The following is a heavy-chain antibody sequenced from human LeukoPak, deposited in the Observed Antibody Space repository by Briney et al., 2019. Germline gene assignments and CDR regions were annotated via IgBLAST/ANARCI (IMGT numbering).Heavy chain of an antibody. V-gene: IGHV3-23*01. D-gene: IGHD3-22*01. J-gene: IGHJ3*02. CDR3: AKKLTYYYDSSGYYDPRDAFDI. CDR2: ISGSGGST. Sequence: GGSLRLSCAASGFTFSSYAMSWVRQAPGKGLEWVSAISGSGGSTYYADSVKGRFTISRDNSKNTLYLQMSSLRAEDTAVYYCAKKLTYYYDSSGYYDPRDAFDIWGQGTMVTVSS. CDR1: GFTFSSYA.